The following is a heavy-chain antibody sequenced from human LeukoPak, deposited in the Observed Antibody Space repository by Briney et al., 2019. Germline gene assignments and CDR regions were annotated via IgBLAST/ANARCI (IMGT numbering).Heavy chain of an antibody. Sequence: SETLSLTCTVSGGSISSISYYWGWIRQPPGKGLEWIGSIYYSGSTYYNPSLKSRVTISVDTSKNQFSLKLSSVTAAGTAVYYCARDRATYYYDSSGYPYFDYWGQGTLVTVSS. D-gene: IGHD3-22*01. J-gene: IGHJ4*02. CDR3: ARDRATYYYDSSGYPYFDY. CDR2: IYYSGST. V-gene: IGHV4-39*07. CDR1: GGSISSISYY.